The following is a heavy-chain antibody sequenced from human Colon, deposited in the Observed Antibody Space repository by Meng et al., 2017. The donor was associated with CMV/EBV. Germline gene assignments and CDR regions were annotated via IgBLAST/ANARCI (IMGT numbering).Heavy chain of an antibody. Sequence: ESLKISGAASGFTVSGNYVSWVRQAPGKGLEWVSLIYPVGSTYYADSAKGRFTISRDNSKNTVYLQMNSLRVEDTAVYYCARTLYSNYPSYYFDNWGQGTLVTVSS. V-gene: IGHV3-53*01. J-gene: IGHJ5*02. CDR1: GFTVSGNY. CDR3: ARTLYSNYPSYYFDN. D-gene: IGHD4-11*01. CDR2: IYPVGST.